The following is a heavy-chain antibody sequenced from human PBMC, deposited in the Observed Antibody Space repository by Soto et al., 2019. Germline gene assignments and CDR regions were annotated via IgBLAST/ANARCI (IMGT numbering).Heavy chain of an antibody. J-gene: IGHJ6*02. Sequence: QVQLVQSGAEVKKPGASVKVSCKASGYTFTSYAMHWVRQAPGQRLEWMGWINAGNGNTKYSQKFQGRVTITRDTSASTAYMELSSLRSEDTAVYYCPSLRHSPSYYYYYGMDVWGQGPTVNVSS. CDR2: INAGNGNT. V-gene: IGHV1-3*01. CDR1: GYTFTSYA. D-gene: IGHD5-18*01. CDR3: PSLRHSPSYYYYYGMDV.